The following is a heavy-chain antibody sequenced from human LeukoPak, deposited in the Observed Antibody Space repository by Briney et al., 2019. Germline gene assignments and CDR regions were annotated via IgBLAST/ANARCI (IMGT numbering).Heavy chain of an antibody. CDR2: IYTSGST. V-gene: IGHV4-4*07. J-gene: IGHJ6*03. D-gene: IGHD2/OR15-2a*01. Sequence: SETLSLTCTVSGGSISSYYWSWIRQPAGKGLEWIGRIYTSGSTNYNPSLKSRVTMSVDTSKNQFSLKLSSVTAADTAVYYCARAVRAYSTARYYYYYYMDVWGKGTTVTVSS. CDR3: ARAVRAYSTARYYYYYYMDV. CDR1: GGSISSYY.